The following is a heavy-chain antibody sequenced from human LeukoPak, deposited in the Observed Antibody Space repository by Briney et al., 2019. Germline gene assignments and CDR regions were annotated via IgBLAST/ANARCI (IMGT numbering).Heavy chain of an antibody. J-gene: IGHJ6*03. CDR1: GDSVSSNSAA. V-gene: IGHV6-1*01. CDR3: ARDGKVAARPEEPPYYYYMDV. CDR2: TYYRSKWYN. D-gene: IGHD6-6*01. Sequence: SQTLSLTCAISGDSVSSNSAAWNWIRQSPSRGLEWLGRTYYRSKWYNDYAVSVKSRITINPDTSKNQFSLQLNSVTPEDTAVYYCARDGKVAARPEEPPYYYYMDVWGKGTTVTVSS.